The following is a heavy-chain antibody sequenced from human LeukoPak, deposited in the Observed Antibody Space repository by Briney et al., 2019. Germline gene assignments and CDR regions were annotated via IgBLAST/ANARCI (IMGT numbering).Heavy chain of an antibody. CDR2: INQDESEK. CDR3: ASVLSNYYYYYMDV. V-gene: IGHV3-7*01. J-gene: IGHJ6*03. CDR1: GFTFSSYW. Sequence: PGGSLRLSCAASGFTFSSYWMSWVRQAPGKGLEWVANINQDESEKYYVDSVKGRFTISRDNAKNSLYLQMNSLRAEDTAVYYCASVLSNYYYYYMDVWGKGTTVTVSS. D-gene: IGHD5/OR15-5a*01.